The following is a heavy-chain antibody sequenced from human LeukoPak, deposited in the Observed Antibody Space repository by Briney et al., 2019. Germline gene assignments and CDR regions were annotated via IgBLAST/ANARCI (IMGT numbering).Heavy chain of an antibody. D-gene: IGHD5-24*01. CDR2: ISAYNGNT. CDR3: ARGVETYYYYYYMDV. V-gene: IGHV1-18*01. Sequence: ASVKVSCKASGYTFTSYGIIWVRQAPGQGLEWMGWISAYNGNTNYAQKLQGRVTLTTDTSTSTAYMELRSLRSDDTAVYYCARGVETYYYYYYMDVWGKGNTVTVSS. J-gene: IGHJ6*03. CDR1: GYTFTSYG.